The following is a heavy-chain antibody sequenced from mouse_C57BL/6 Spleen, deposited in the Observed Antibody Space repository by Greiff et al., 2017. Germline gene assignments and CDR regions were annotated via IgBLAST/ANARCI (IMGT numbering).Heavy chain of an antibody. CDR1: GYSITSDY. V-gene: IGHV3-8*01. CDR3: ARNYGSSPPYYYAMDY. Sequence: EVKLLESGPGLAKPSQTLSLTCSVTGYSITSDYWNWIRKFPGNKLEYMGYISYSGSTYYNPSLKSRISITRDTSKNQYYLQLNSVTTEDTATYYCARNYGSSPPYYYAMDYWGQGTSVTVSS. J-gene: IGHJ4*01. D-gene: IGHD1-1*01. CDR2: ISYSGST.